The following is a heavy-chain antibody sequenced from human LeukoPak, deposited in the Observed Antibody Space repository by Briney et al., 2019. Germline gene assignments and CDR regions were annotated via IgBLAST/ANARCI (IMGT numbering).Heavy chain of an antibody. D-gene: IGHD2-2*01. CDR2: ITRSGTDI. V-gene: IGHV3-21*01. J-gene: IGHJ4*02. CDR1: GFTFSSYG. CDR3: AKEGRSTTPGY. Sequence: GGSLRLSCAASGFTFSSYGMHWVRQAPGKGLEWVSSITRSGTDIYYTDSVKGRFTISRDNAKNSLYLQMNTLRAEDTAVYYCAKEGRSTTPGYWGEGTLVTVSS.